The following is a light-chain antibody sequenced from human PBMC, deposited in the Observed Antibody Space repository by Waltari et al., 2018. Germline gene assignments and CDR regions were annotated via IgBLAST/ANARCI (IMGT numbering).Light chain of an antibody. Sequence: IVLTQSPGTLSLSPGGRATLSCRASESVSVDYLAWYQQKPGQAPRLLIHDASTRATGVPDRFSGSGSGTDFTLTISRLEPEDFAVYYCQQYGSLPWTFGQGTKVAIK. J-gene: IGKJ1*01. CDR3: QQYGSLPWT. V-gene: IGKV3-20*01. CDR2: DAS. CDR1: ESVSVDY.